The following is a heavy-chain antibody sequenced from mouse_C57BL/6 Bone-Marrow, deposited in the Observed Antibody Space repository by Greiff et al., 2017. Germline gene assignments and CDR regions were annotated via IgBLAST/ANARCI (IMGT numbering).Heavy chain of an antibody. CDR3: ARGNWWYFDV. CDR1: GYTFTSYW. V-gene: IGHV1-72*01. D-gene: IGHD4-1*01. Sequence: QVQLKQPGAELVKPGASVTLSCKASGYTFTSYWMHWVKQRPGRGLEWIGRIDPNSGGTKYNEKFKSMATLTVDKPSSTAYLQLSSRTSEDSAVYYCARGNWWYFDVWGTGTTVTVSS. CDR2: IDPNSGGT. J-gene: IGHJ1*03.